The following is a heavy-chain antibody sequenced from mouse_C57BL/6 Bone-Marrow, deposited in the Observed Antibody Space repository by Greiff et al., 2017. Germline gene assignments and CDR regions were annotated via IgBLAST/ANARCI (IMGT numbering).Heavy chain of an antibody. CDR2: IYPRGGNT. J-gene: IGHJ1*03. CDR3: ALYYGSSFYWYFDV. V-gene: IGHV1-81*01. CDR1: GYTFTSYG. Sequence: QVQLQQSGAELARPGASVKLSCKASGYTFTSYGISWVKQRTGQGLEWIGEIYPRGGNTYYNEKFKGKATLTADKSSSTAYMELRSLTSEDSAVYFWALYYGSSFYWYFDVWGTGTTVTVSS. D-gene: IGHD1-1*01.